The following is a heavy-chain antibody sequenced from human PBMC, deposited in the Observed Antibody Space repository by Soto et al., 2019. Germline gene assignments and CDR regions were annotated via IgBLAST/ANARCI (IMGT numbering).Heavy chain of an antibody. CDR3: ATRIAAAGLDY. J-gene: IGHJ4*02. CDR2: ISSSGSTI. D-gene: IGHD6-13*01. V-gene: IGHV3-48*03. Sequence: QPGGSLRLSCAASGFTFSSYEMNWVRQAPGKGLEWVSYISSSGSTIYYADSVKGRFTISRDNAKNSLYLQMNSLRAEDTAVYYCATRIAAAGLDYWGQGTLVTVSS. CDR1: GFTFSSYE.